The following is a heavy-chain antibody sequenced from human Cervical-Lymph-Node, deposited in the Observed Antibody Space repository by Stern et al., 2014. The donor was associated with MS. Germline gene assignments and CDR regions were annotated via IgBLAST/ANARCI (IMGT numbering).Heavy chain of an antibody. CDR2: INPSGGGT. J-gene: IGHJ4*02. CDR1: GYTFTSYY. Sequence: MQLVESGAEVGKPGASVKVSCKASGYTFTSYYIHWLRQSPGQRLEWMGMINPSGGGTRFAQKFQGRVTMTRDTSTSTVYMDLSSLRSEDTAVYYCARGVVGTTAYFDFWGQGTLVTLSS. CDR3: ARGVVGTTAYFDF. V-gene: IGHV1-46*01. D-gene: IGHD1-26*01.